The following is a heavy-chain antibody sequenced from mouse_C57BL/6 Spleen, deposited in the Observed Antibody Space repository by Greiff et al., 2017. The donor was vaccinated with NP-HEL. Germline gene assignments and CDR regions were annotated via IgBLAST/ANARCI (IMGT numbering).Heavy chain of an antibody. Sequence: VQLQQSGPELVKPGASVKISCKASGYAFSSSWMNWVKQRPGKGLEWIGRIYPGDGDTNYNGKFKGKATLTADKSSSTAYMQLSSLTSEDSAVYFCARDGNYVWYFDVWGTGTTVTVSS. CDR1: GYAFSSSW. J-gene: IGHJ1*03. V-gene: IGHV1-82*01. CDR3: ARDGNYVWYFDV. CDR2: IYPGDGDT. D-gene: IGHD2-1*01.